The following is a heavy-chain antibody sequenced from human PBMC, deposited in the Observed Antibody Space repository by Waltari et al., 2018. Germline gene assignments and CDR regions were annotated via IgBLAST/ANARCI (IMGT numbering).Heavy chain of an antibody. Sequence: QVQLLQSGAEVRKPGASVRVSCKASGYTFTDFYIHWLRQAPGQGPEWMGPMTPTPGATTYAQKFLGRVTLSTDTSNSTAYMELSGLRSADSAVYYCARDGISVAGPWNWFDPWGQGTLVTVSS. CDR2: MTPTPGAT. V-gene: IGHV1-2*06. J-gene: IGHJ5*02. D-gene: IGHD6-19*01. CDR1: GYTFTDFY. CDR3: ARDGISVAGPWNWFDP.